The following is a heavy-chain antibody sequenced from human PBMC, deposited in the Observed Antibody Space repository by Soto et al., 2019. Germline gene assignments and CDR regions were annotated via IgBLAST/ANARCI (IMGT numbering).Heavy chain of an antibody. CDR3: TNRLCSTATTYGYS. D-gene: IGHD1-1*01. CDR2: ISDNGGTT. CDR1: GLTFSSYD. V-gene: IGHV3-23*01. Sequence: GGSLRLSCTASGLTFSSYDMSWGRQAPGKGLEWVSVISDNGGTTYYVDSVKGRFTISRDNSKNILYLQMNSLRVEDTAVYYCTNRLCSTATTYGYSWGQGTLVTVSS. J-gene: IGHJ1*01.